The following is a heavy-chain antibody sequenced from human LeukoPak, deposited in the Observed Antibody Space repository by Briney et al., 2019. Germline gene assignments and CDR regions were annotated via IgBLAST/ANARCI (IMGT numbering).Heavy chain of an antibody. CDR3: AGYCSGGSCYSGAFDI. CDR2: INHSGST. J-gene: IGHJ3*02. CDR1: GGSFSGYY. V-gene: IGHV4-34*01. Sequence: SETLSLTCAVYGGSFSGYYWSWIRQPPGKGLEWIGEINHSGSTNYNPSLKSRVTISVDTSKNQFSLKLSFVTAADTAVYYCAGYCSGGSCYSGAFDIWGQGTMVTVSS. D-gene: IGHD2-15*01.